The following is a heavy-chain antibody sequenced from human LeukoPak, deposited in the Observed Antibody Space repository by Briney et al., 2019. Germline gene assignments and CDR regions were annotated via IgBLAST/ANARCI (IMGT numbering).Heavy chain of an antibody. CDR3: AKRGVVIRGILVIGYHQEAYHYDF. Sequence: GGPLSLPCVVSGISLSNYGMSWVRQPPGKGREGVSYISERGGSTTYADSVKGRFTISRDTSLNTLYLQMNNLRAEDTAVYFCAKRGVVIRGILVIGYHQEAYHYDFWGQGVLVTVSS. CDR1: GISLSNYG. D-gene: IGHD3-10*01. CDR2: ISERGGST. V-gene: IGHV3-23*01. J-gene: IGHJ4*02.